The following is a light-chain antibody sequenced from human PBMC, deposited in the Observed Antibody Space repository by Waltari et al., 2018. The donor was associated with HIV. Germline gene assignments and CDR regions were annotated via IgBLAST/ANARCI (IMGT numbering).Light chain of an antibody. CDR2: DIN. CDR3: ASNRLDYTLI. J-gene: IGLJ2*01. CDR1: SPDSLYYQY. Sequence: QSALTQPASVSGFLGQSINISCTGISPDSLYYQYVSWYQQYPGKIPRLIIFDINNRPSGVSDHFSGSRSGNSASLTFSGLQSGDEAHYYCASNRLDYTLIFGGGTKLTVL. V-gene: IGLV2-14*03.